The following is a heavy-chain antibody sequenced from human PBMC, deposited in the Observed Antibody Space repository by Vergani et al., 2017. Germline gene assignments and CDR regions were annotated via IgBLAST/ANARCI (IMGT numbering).Heavy chain of an antibody. CDR1: GFTFSSYS. Sequence: EVQLVESGGGLVKPGGSLRPSCAASGFTFSSYSMNWVRQAPGKGLEWVSSISSSSSYIYYADSVKGRFTISRDNAKNSLYLQMNSLRAEDTAVYYCAREDYYYYYGMDVWGQGTTVTVSS. CDR2: ISSSSSYI. V-gene: IGHV3-21*01. J-gene: IGHJ6*02. CDR3: AREDYYYYYGMDV.